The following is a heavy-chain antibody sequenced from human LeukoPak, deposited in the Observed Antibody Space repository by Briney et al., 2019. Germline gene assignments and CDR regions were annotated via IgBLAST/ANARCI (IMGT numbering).Heavy chain of an antibody. Sequence: GGSLRLSCAAAGFTFRIYWMTWVRQVPGKVLEWVANIKEDGSDKNYMDSVKGRFTISRDNAKSSLLLQMISLRAEDTAVYYCARDASPYDSGGYYYDAFDIWGRGTMVTVSS. V-gene: IGHV3-7*01. CDR1: GFTFRIYW. CDR3: ARDASPYDSGGYYYDAFDI. D-gene: IGHD3-22*01. J-gene: IGHJ3*02. CDR2: IKEDGSDK.